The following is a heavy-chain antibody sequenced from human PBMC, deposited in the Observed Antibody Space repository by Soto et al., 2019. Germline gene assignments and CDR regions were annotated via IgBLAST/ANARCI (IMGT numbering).Heavy chain of an antibody. D-gene: IGHD2-15*01. Sequence: QVQLQESGPGLVKPSETLSLTCTVSGGSVSSGSYYWSWIRQPPGKGLEWIGYIYYSGSTNYNPSLKRRVTMAVDTSKNHFPLKLGSGTPADTAVYYCGGVLGSGAPPTWFAPWAQGPRVTVSS. CDR3: GGVLGSGAPPTWFAP. V-gene: IGHV4-61*01. CDR1: GGSVSSGSYY. J-gene: IGHJ5*02. CDR2: IYYSGST.